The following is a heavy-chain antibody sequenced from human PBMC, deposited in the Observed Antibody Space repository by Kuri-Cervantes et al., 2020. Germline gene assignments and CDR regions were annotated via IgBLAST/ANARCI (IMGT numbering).Heavy chain of an antibody. V-gene: IGHV3-30-3*01. CDR3: AGGTACDY. CDR1: GFSLNVYA. CDR2: ISFDGNNI. J-gene: IGHJ4*02. Sequence: GGSLRLSCAASGFSLNVYAFHWVRQTPDKRLEWVAVISFDGNNIYYADSVQGRFSVSRDNSKNTVDLQMNSLRPEDTATYYCAGGTACDYWGQGALVTVSS.